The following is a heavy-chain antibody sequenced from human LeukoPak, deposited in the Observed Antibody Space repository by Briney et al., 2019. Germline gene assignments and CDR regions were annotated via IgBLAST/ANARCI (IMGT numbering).Heavy chain of an antibody. CDR2: INPSGGST. V-gene: IGHV1-46*01. J-gene: IGHJ4*02. CDR1: GYTFTSYY. Sequence: ASVKVSCKASGYTFTSYYMHWVRQAPGQGLEWMGIINPSGGSTSYAQKFQGRVTMTRDTSTSTVYMELSSLRSEDTAVYYCARDARNPIAAASTFFDYWGQGTLVTVSS. D-gene: IGHD6-13*01. CDR3: ARDARNPIAAASTFFDY.